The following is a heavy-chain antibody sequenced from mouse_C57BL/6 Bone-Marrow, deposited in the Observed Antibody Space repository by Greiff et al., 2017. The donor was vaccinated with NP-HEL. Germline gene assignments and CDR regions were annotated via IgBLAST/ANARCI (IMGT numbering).Heavy chain of an antibody. CDR2: IYPRSGNT. D-gene: IGHD1-1*01. V-gene: IGHV1-81*01. CDR3: AREGIYGSSYSDY. CDR1: GYTFTSYG. Sequence: QVQLQQSGAELARPGASVKLSCKASGYTFTSYGISWVKQRTGQGLEWIGEIYPRSGNTYSNEKFKGKATLTADKSSSTAYMELRSLTSEDSAVYFCAREGIYGSSYSDYGGQGTTLTVSS. J-gene: IGHJ2*01.